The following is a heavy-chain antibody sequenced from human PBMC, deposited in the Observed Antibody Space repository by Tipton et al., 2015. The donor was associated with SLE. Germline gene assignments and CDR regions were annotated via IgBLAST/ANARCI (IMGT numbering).Heavy chain of an antibody. J-gene: IGHJ3*02. CDR3: ARTQLRVSPNAFDI. CDR2: IYYRGNT. D-gene: IGHD3-3*01. CDR1: GGSISSSNYY. V-gene: IGHV4-39*07. Sequence: TLSLTCTVSGGSISSSNYYWGWIRQPPGKGLEWIGSIYYRGNTHYNPSLKSRVTISVDTSKNQFSLKLSSVTAADTAVYYCARTQLRVSPNAFDIWGQGTMVTVSS.